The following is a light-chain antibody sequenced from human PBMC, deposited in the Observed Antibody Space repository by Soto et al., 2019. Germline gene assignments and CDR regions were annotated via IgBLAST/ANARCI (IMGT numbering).Light chain of an antibody. V-gene: IGLV2-14*01. J-gene: IGLJ1*01. CDR2: EVS. CDR1: SSDVGDYHY. Sequence: QSVLTQPASVSGSPGQSITISCTGTSSDVGDYHYVSWFQQHPGKAPKLMIYEVSSRPSGVSNRFSGSKSGNTTSLTISGLQAEDEADYYCSSYTSTSTLVVFGTGTKVTVL. CDR3: SSYTSTSTLVV.